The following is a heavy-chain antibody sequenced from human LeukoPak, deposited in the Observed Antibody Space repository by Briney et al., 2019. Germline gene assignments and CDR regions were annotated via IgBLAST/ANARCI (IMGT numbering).Heavy chain of an antibody. J-gene: IGHJ4*02. CDR1: GASISSAGYS. CDR2: IYHSGST. Sequence: PSETLSLTCAVSGASISSAGYSSSCIRQPPGKGLEWTGHIYHSGSTYYNPSLKSRVTISVDRSKNQFSLKLSSVTAADTAVYYCAREVDSTPRENYFDYWGQGTLVTVSS. D-gene: IGHD2-2*01. V-gene: IGHV4-30-2*01. CDR3: AREVDSTPRENYFDY.